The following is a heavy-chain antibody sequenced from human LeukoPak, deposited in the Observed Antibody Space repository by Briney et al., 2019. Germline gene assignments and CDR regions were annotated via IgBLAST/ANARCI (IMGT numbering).Heavy chain of an antibody. CDR1: GFTFSTYA. Sequence: GGSLRLSCAASGFTFSTYAMSWVRQAPGKGLEWVSAISGSGGSTYYADSVKGRFTISRDNAKNSLYLQMNSLRAEDTAVYYCAGVFQLVPKIWGQGTMVTVSS. V-gene: IGHV3-23*01. J-gene: IGHJ3*02. D-gene: IGHD6-13*01. CDR3: AGVFQLVPKI. CDR2: ISGSGGST.